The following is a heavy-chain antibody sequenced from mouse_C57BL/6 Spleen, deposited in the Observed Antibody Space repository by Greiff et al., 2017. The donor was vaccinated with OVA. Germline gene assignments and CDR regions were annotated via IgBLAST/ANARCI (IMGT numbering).Heavy chain of an antibody. CDR2: IDPETGGT. CDR1: GYTFTDYE. Sequence: QVQLQQSGAELVRPGASVTLSCKASGYTFTDYEMHWVKQTPVHGLEWIGAIDPETGGTAYNQKFKGKAILTVDKSSSTAYMELRSLTSEDSAVYYCTRSLYSNYDDWGQGTTLTVSS. V-gene: IGHV1-15*01. J-gene: IGHJ2*01. CDR3: TRSLYSNYDD. D-gene: IGHD2-5*01.